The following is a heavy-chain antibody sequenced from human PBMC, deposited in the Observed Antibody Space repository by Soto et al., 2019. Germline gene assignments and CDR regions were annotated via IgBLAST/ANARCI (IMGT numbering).Heavy chain of an antibody. CDR1: GFTFSSYA. Sequence: PGGSLRLSCVASGFTFSSYAMSWVRQAPGQRLEWVATFSGCLDTTWHADSVKGRFTVSRDSSKNTLSLQMNSLRPEDTALYYCAKATPATCTGSICYSFDYWGQGTLVTVSS. D-gene: IGHD2-21*01. V-gene: IGHV3-23*01. CDR2: FSGCLDTT. CDR3: AKATPATCTGSICYSFDY. J-gene: IGHJ4*02.